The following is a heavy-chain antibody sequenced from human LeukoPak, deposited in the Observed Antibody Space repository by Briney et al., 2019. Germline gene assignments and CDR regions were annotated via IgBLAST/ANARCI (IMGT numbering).Heavy chain of an antibody. CDR1: GGSFSGYY. J-gene: IGHJ4*02. V-gene: IGHV4-34*01. CDR2: IYHSGST. Sequence: PSETLSLTCAVYGGSFSGYYWSWIRQPPGKGLEWIGEIYHSGSTNYNPPLKSRVTISVDKSKNQFSLKLSSVTAADTAVYYCARDLTGYCSSTSCYSRGLDYWGQGTLVTVSS. CDR3: ARDLTGYCSSTSCYSRGLDY. D-gene: IGHD2-2*02.